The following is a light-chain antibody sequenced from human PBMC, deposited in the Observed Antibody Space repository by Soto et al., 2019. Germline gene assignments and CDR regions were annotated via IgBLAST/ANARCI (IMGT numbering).Light chain of an antibody. CDR3: QQRSNRPSIT. V-gene: IGKV3-11*01. CDR1: QSVSSY. Sequence: EIVLTQSPATLSLSPGERATLSCRASQSVSSYLAWYQQKPGQAPRLLIYDASNRATGIPARFSGSGSGTDFTLTISSLEPEDFAVYYCQQRSNRPSITFVLGTLLEI. J-gene: IGKJ5*01. CDR2: DAS.